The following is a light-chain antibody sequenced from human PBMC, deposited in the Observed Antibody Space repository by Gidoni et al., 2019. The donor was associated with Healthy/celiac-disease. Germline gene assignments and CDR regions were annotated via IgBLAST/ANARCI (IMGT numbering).Light chain of an antibody. Sequence: EIVLTQSPGTLSLSPGERATLSCRASQSVSSNYLAWYQQKPGQAPRLLIYGASSRATGIPDRFSGSGSGTDFTLTISRLEPEDFSVYYCQQYGSSPFTFGPVTKVDI. CDR1: QSVSSNY. J-gene: IGKJ3*01. CDR3: QQYGSSPFT. CDR2: GAS. V-gene: IGKV3-20*01.